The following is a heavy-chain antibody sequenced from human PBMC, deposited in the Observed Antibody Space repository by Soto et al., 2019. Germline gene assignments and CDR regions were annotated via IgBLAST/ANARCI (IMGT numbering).Heavy chain of an antibody. CDR2: IYHSGGT. J-gene: IGHJ4*02. CDR1: GDSIRSAHYF. Sequence: SGTLSLTGNVFGDSIRSAHYFWGWVRQPPGKGLEWIGSIYHSGGTYYDPYLKSRVTISVDTSKNQFSLKLSSVTAADTAVYYCATVSRGWYVYWGQGTLVTVSS. D-gene: IGHD6-19*01. CDR3: ATVSRGWYVY. V-gene: IGHV4-39*01.